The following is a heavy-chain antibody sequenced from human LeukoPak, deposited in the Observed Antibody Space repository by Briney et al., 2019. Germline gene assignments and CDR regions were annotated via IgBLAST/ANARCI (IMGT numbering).Heavy chain of an antibody. CDR3: ARRPYYYDSLDY. J-gene: IGHJ4*02. CDR2: IFQGGGEI. Sequence: PGGSLRLSCAASGFTFSSYSMNWVRQAPGKGLEWVSSIFQGGGEIHYADSVRGRFTISRDNAKNSLYLQMNSLRAEDTAVYYCARRPYYYDSLDYWGQGTLVTVSS. V-gene: IGHV3-21*01. D-gene: IGHD3-22*01. CDR1: GFTFSSYS.